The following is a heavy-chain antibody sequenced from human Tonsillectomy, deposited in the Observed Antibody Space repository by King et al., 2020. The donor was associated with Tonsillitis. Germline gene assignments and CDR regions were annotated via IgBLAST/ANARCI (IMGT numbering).Heavy chain of an antibody. CDR2: IRYDGYNK. V-gene: IGHV3-30*02. Sequence: VQLVESGGGVVQPGGSLRLSCAASGFTFSSYGMHWVRQAPGKGLEWVAFIRYDGYNKYYVDSVKGRFTISRDNSKNTLYLQMNSLRAEDTALYYCAKEGSFTGGGGAFDIWGQGTMVTVSS. J-gene: IGHJ3*02. CDR3: AKEGSFTGGGGAFDI. CDR1: GFTFSSYG. D-gene: IGHD6-6*01.